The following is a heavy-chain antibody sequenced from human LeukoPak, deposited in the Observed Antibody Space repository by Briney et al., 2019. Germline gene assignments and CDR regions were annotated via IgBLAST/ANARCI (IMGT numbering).Heavy chain of an antibody. V-gene: IGHV3-48*02. CDR1: GFTFSAYS. D-gene: IGHD1-26*01. Sequence: GGSLRLSCATPGFTFSAYSMIWVRQTPGKGLECLSYITSSSDSIHYADSARGRFTVSRDNAKNSLYLQMNSLRDEDTAVYYCARDPGYSRPSSYGYFDHWGQGTLATVSS. CDR3: ARDPGYSRPSSYGYFDH. CDR2: ITSSSDSI. J-gene: IGHJ4*02.